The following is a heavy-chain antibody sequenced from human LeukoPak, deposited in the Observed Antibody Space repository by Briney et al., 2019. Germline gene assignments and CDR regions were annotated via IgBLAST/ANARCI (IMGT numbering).Heavy chain of an antibody. V-gene: IGHV1-2*02. D-gene: IGHD3-10*01. CDR3: ARSGWFGEPFDY. CDR2: INPNSGGT. J-gene: IGHJ4*02. Sequence: ASVKVSCKASGYTFTSYGISWVRQAPGQGLEWMGWINPNSGGTNYAQKFQGRVTMTRDTSISTAYMELSRLRSDDTAVYYCARSGWFGEPFDYWGQGTLVTVSS. CDR1: GYTFTSYG.